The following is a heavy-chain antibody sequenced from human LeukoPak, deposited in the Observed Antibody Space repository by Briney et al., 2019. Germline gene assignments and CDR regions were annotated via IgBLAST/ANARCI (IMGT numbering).Heavy chain of an antibody. J-gene: IGHJ4*02. CDR1: GFSFSNYD. D-gene: IGHD4-17*01. Sequence: GGSLRLSCAASGFSFSNYDMHWVRQAPGKGLEWVAVIWYDGSNKYYADSVKGRFTISRDNSKNTLYLQMDSLRVEDTAVYYCARGDPTVTTKQNFDYWGQGTLVTVSS. CDR3: ARGDPTVTTKQNFDY. V-gene: IGHV3-33*01. CDR2: IWYDGSNK.